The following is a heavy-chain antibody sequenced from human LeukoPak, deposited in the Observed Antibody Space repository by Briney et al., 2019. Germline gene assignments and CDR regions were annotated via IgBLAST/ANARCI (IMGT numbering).Heavy chain of an antibody. CDR3: VKEGFTTVTTYFDY. D-gene: IGHD4-17*01. Sequence: GGSLRLSCAASGFAFTNYAMTWVRQGPGKGLEWVSGISATGGSTYYAGSVKGRFTISRDNSKNTLYLQMSSLRAEDTAVYYCVKEGFTTVTTYFDYWGQGTLVTVSS. V-gene: IGHV3-23*01. CDR2: ISATGGST. J-gene: IGHJ4*02. CDR1: GFAFTNYA.